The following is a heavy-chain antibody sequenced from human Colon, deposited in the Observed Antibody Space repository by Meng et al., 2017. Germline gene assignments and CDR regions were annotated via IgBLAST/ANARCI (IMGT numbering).Heavy chain of an antibody. V-gene: IGHV4-4*02. D-gene: IGHD1-26*01. Sequence: QVRRQEAGPGLVMPSGSLSLTCAVSGGSISSTNWGSWVRQPPGKGLEWIGEISPSGSSNYNPSLKSRVTMSLDKSKNQLFLNLGSVSAADTAVYYCAGGPWELDYWGQGTLVTVSS. CDR3: AGGPWELDY. CDR1: GGSISSTNW. CDR2: ISPSGSS. J-gene: IGHJ4*02.